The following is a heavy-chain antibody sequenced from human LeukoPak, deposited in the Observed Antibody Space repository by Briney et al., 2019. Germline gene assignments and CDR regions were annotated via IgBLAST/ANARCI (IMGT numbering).Heavy chain of an antibody. CDR2: ISWNSGSI. D-gene: IGHD1-26*01. CDR3: AKDYGIVGATRDWYFDL. J-gene: IGHJ2*01. V-gene: IGHV3-9*01. Sequence: GGSLRLSCAASGFTFDDYAMHWVRQAPGKGLEWVSGISWNSGSIGYADSVKGRFTISRDNAKNSLYLQMNSLRAEDTALYYCAKDYGIVGATRDWYFDLWGRGTLVTVSS. CDR1: GFTFDDYA.